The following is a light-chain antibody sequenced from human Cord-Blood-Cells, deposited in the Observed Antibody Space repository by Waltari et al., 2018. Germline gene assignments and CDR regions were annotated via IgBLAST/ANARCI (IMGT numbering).Light chain of an antibody. Sequence: QSALTQPASVSGSPGQSITISCTGTSSDVGGYNYVSWYQQHPGNAPKLMIYDVSKRPSGVCKRFSGSKTGNAASLTISGLQAEDEADYYCSSYTSSSTWVFGGGSKLTVL. CDR1: SSDVGGYNY. CDR2: DVS. CDR3: SSYTSSSTWV. J-gene: IGLJ3*02. V-gene: IGLV2-14*01.